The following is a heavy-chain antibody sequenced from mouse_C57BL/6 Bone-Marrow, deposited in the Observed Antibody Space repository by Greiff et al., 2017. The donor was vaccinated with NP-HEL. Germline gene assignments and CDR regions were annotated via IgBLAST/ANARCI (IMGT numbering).Heavy chain of an antibody. CDR3: ARERNCLFYAMDY. CDR2: INPYNGGT. Sequence: VQLQQSGPVLVKPGASVKMSCKASGYTFTDYYMNWVKQSHGKSLEWIGVINPYNGGTSYNQKFKGKATLTVDKSSSTAYMELNSLTSEDSAVYYCARERNCLFYAMDYWGQGTSVTVSS. CDR1: GYTFTDYY. J-gene: IGHJ4*01. V-gene: IGHV1-19*01.